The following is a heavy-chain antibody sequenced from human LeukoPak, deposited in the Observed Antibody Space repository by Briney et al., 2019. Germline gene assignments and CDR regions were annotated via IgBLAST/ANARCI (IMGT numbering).Heavy chain of an antibody. Sequence: SETLSLTCTVSGGSISSGGYYWSWIRQHPGKGLEWIGYIYYSGSTYYNPSLKSRVTISVDTSKNQFSLKLSSVTAADTAVYYCARDPSQDYYDSSGPLDWGQGTLVTVSS. CDR2: IYYSGST. CDR1: GGSISSGGYY. D-gene: IGHD3-22*01. J-gene: IGHJ4*02. V-gene: IGHV4-31*03. CDR3: ARDPSQDYYDSSGPLD.